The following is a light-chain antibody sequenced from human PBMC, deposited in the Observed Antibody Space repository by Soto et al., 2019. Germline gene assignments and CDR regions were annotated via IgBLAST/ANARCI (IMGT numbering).Light chain of an antibody. CDR1: QSLSNTY. V-gene: IGKV3D-7*01. Sequence: EIVMTQSPVTLSLSPGDRATISCRASQSLSNTYISWYQQKPGQAPRLLIYGASTRATGIPARFSGSGSGTDITFTISSLQPEDFALYYCHQDFDLPLTFGGGTKV. CDR2: GAS. CDR3: HQDFDLPLT. J-gene: IGKJ4*01.